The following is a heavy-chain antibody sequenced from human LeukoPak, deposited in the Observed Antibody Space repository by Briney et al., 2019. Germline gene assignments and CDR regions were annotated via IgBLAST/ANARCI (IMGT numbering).Heavy chain of an antibody. D-gene: IGHD6-6*01. V-gene: IGHV3-74*01. CDR1: GFTFSTYW. CDR2: MINDGSST. J-gene: IGHJ4*02. Sequence: GVALRLSCAASGFTFSTYWMHWVRQAPGPGLVWVLGMINDGSSTSYADSVKGRFTISRDNAKNTLYLQMNSLRAEDTAVYYCTLTKGYSSSLSLDYWGQGTLVTVSS. CDR3: TLTKGYSSSLSLDY.